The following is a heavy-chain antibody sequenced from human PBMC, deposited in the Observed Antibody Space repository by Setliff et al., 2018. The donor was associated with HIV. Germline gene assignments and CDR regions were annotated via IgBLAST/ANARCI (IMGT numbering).Heavy chain of an antibody. CDR3: ARQLSNSFDY. CDR1: GYTLTELS. J-gene: IGHJ4*02. V-gene: IGHV1-24*01. Sequence: ASVKVSCKVSGYTLTELSMHWVRQAPGKGLEWMGGFDPEDGETIYTQKFQGRVTMSEDTSTDTAYMELDSLRSEDTAVYYCARQLSNSFDYWGQGTLVTVSS. D-gene: IGHD1-1*01. CDR2: FDPEDGET.